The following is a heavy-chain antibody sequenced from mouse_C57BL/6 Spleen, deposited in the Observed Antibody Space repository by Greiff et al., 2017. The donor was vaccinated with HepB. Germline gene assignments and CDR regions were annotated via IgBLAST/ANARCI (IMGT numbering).Heavy chain of an antibody. V-gene: IGHV1-80*01. Sequence: VQLQQSGAELVKPGASVKISCKASGYAFSSYWMNWVKQRPGKGLEWIGQIYPGDGDTNYNGKFKGKATLTADKSSSTTYMQLSSLTSEESAVYFCAGREGNHYAMDYWGQGTSVTVSS. CDR2: IYPGDGDT. J-gene: IGHJ4*01. D-gene: IGHD2-1*01. CDR3: AGREGNHYAMDY. CDR1: GYAFSSYW.